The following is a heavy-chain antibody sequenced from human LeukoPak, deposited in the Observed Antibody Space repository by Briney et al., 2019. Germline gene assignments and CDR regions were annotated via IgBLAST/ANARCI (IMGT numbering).Heavy chain of an antibody. CDR2: INPNSGGT. D-gene: IGHD6-13*01. Sequence: ASVKVSCKASGYTFTGYYMHWVRQAPGQGLEWMGWINPNSGGTNYAQKFQGRVTMTRDTSISTAYMELSRLRSDDAAVYYCARDEGTSWYGIDYWGQGTLVTVSS. V-gene: IGHV1-2*02. J-gene: IGHJ4*02. CDR1: GYTFTGYY. CDR3: ARDEGTSWYGIDY.